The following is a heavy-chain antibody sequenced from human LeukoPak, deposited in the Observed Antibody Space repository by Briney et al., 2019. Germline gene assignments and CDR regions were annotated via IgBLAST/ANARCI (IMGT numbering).Heavy chain of an antibody. D-gene: IGHD3-10*01. J-gene: IGHJ6*02. Sequence: ASVKVSCKASGYTFTSYAMNWVRQAPGQGLEWMGWINTNTGNPTYAQGFTGRFVFSLDTSVSTAYLQISSLKAEDTAVYYCARVTSLVWFGDLGYYYGMDVWGQGTTVTVPS. CDR2: INTNTGNP. V-gene: IGHV7-4-1*02. CDR3: ARVTSLVWFGDLGYYYGMDV. CDR1: GYTFTSYA.